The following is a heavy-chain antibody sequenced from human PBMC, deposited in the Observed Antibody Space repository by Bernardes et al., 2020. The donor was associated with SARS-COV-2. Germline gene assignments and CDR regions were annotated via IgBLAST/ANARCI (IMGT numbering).Heavy chain of an antibody. CDR1: GGSINSNY. D-gene: IGHD1-1*01. Sequence: SETLSLTCSVSGGSINSNYWTWIRQPPGKGLEWIWHMYYTWSTNSNPSPKGRVTISVDTSKKQFSLKLNSVIAADTAVYYCARSLQVKRLEGSGISLVYCVMDVWGQGTTVTGSS. J-gene: IGHJ6*02. CDR2: MYYTWST. CDR3: ARSLQVKRLEGSGISLVYCVMDV. V-gene: IGHV4-59*01.